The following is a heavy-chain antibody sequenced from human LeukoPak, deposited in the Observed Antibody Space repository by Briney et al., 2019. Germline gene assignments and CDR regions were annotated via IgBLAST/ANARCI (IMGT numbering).Heavy chain of an antibody. J-gene: IGHJ3*02. CDR3: ARGFLDSSSRYDDAFDI. V-gene: IGHV4-30-4*08. Sequence: PSETLSLTCSVSGGSINTETYYWSWIRQPPGKGLEWIGYIYYSGSTYYNPSLKSRVTISVDTSKNQFSLKLSSVTAADTAVYYCARGFLDSSSRYDDAFDIWGQGTMVTVSS. CDR2: IYYSGST. CDR1: GGSINTETYY. D-gene: IGHD6-13*01.